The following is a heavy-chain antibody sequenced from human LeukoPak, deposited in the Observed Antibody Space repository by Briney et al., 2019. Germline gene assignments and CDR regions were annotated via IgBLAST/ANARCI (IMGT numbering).Heavy chain of an antibody. V-gene: IGHV3-64D*09. Sequence: TGGSLRLSCSVSGFTIRSYAMHWVRQAPGKGLVYVSSISSNGGSTYYADSVKGRFTISRDNSKNTLYLQMSGLRAEDTAVYYCVKDRYVDFWGQGTLVTVSS. J-gene: IGHJ4*02. CDR3: VKDRYVDF. CDR2: ISSNGGST. CDR1: GFTIRSYA.